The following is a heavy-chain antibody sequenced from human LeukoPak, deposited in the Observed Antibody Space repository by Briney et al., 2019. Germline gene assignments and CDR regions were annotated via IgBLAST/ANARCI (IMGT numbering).Heavy chain of an antibody. J-gene: IGHJ4*02. CDR1: GFTLSSYG. CDR2: IWYDGSNK. V-gene: IGHV3-33*06. D-gene: IGHD6-6*01. Sequence: GSLRLSCATSGFTLSSYGMHWVRQGPGQGLGWVAVIWYDGSNKYYADSVKGRFTISRDNSKNTLYLQMNSLRAEDTAVYYCAKDWGIAARYNDYWGQGTLVTVSS. CDR3: AKDWGIAARYNDY.